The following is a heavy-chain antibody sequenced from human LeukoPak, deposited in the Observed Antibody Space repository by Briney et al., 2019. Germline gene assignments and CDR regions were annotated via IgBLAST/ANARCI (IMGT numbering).Heavy chain of an antibody. Sequence: PSETLSLTCTVSGGSISSHYWSWIRQPPGKGLECIGYIYYSGSTNYNPSLKSRVTISVDTSKNQFSLKLSSVTAADTAVYYCARGRAAAGFDPWGQGTLVTVSS. CDR3: ARGRAAAGFDP. CDR1: GGSISSHY. J-gene: IGHJ5*02. CDR2: IYYSGST. D-gene: IGHD6-13*01. V-gene: IGHV4-59*11.